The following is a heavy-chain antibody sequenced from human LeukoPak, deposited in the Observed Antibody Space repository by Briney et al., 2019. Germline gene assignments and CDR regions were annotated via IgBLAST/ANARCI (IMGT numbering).Heavy chain of an antibody. CDR3: VRDYGDFDY. J-gene: IGHJ4*02. D-gene: IGHD4-17*01. CDR2: IYSGGST. Sequence: PGGSLRLSCAASGFTVSSNYMSWVRQAPGKGLQWVSIIYSGGSTYYADSVKGRLTISRDNSKNTLYLQMNSLRAEDTAVYYCVRDYGDFDYWGQGTLVSVSS. CDR1: GFTVSSNY. V-gene: IGHV3-53*01.